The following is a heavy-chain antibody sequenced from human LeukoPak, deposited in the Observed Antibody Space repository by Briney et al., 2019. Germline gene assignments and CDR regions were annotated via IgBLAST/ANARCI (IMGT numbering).Heavy chain of an antibody. D-gene: IGHD2-15*01. CDR1: GFTFSSYS. CDR3: ARESIVAPFDY. CDR2: ISSSSSTI. V-gene: IGHV3-48*01. Sequence: GRSLRLSCAASGFTFSSYSMNWVRQAPGKGLEWVSYISSSSSTIYYADSVKGRFTISRDNAKNSLYLQMNSLRAEDTAVYYCARESIVAPFDYWGQGTLVTVSS. J-gene: IGHJ4*02.